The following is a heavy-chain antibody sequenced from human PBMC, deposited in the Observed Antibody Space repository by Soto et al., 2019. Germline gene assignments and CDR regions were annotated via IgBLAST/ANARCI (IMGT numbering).Heavy chain of an antibody. V-gene: IGHV1-69*01. CDR3: ARSQGSSTSLEIYYYYYYGMDV. D-gene: IGHD2-2*01. Sequence: QVQLVQSGAEVKKPGSSVKVSCKASGGTFSSYAISWVRQAPGQGLEWMGGIIPISGTANYAQKFQGRVTITEDESTCTAYMELSSLRSEDTAVYYCARSQGSSTSLEIYYYYYYGMDVWGQGTTVTVSS. CDR2: IIPISGTA. J-gene: IGHJ6*02. CDR1: GGTFSSYA.